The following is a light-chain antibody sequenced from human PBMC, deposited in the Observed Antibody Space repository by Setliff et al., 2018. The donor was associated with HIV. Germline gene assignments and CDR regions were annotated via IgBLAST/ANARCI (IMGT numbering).Light chain of an antibody. CDR2: DDS. Sequence: SYELPQPPSVSVAPGKTARIPCGADIIGRESVHWYQQKPGQAPVLVVSDDSDRPSGIPERFSGSISGNTATLTITRVEAGDEADYYCQVCDTSSDHYAFGTGTKVTVL. V-gene: IGLV3-21*03. J-gene: IGLJ1*01. CDR1: IIGRES. CDR3: QVCDTSSDHYA.